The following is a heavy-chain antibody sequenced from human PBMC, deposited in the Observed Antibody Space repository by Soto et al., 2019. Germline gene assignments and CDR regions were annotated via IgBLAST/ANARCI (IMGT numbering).Heavy chain of an antibody. J-gene: IGHJ6*02. CDR3: AREREEYCSGGTCPNYYYYAMDV. Sequence: TLSLTCTVSGDSISIGGYYWNWIRQHPGKGLEWIGYIFYSASTYYNPSLRSRLTISVDTSKNQFSLRLSSVTAADTAVYYCAREREEYCSGGTCPNYYYYAMDVWGQGTTVTVSS. CDR1: GDSISIGGYY. V-gene: IGHV4-31*03. D-gene: IGHD2-15*01. CDR2: IFYSAST.